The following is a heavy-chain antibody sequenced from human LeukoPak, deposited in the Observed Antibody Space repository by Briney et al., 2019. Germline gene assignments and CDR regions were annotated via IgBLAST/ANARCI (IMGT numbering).Heavy chain of an antibody. CDR3: ARDWYYYDSSGYYEY. CDR2: ISYDGSNK. CDR1: GFTFSSYA. V-gene: IGHV3-30*04. J-gene: IGHJ4*02. Sequence: GGSLRLSCAASGFTFSSYAMHWVRQAPGKGLEWVAVISYDGSNKYYADSVKGRFTISRDNSKNTLYLQMNSLRAEDTAVYYCARDWYYYDSSGYYEYWGQGTLVTVSS. D-gene: IGHD3-22*01.